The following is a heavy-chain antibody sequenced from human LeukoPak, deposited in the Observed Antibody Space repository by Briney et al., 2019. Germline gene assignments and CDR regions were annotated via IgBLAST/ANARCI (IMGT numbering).Heavy chain of an antibody. J-gene: IGHJ6*03. Sequence: PGGSLRLSCAASGFTFSSYSMHWVRQAPGKGLEWVSSISTSSSYIYYADSVKGRFTISRDNAKNSLYLQMNSLRAEDTAVYYCARDIQNYYYYYMDVWGKGTTVTISS. CDR3: ARDIQNYYYYYMDV. CDR2: ISTSSSYI. V-gene: IGHV3-21*01. D-gene: IGHD5-18*01. CDR1: GFTFSSYS.